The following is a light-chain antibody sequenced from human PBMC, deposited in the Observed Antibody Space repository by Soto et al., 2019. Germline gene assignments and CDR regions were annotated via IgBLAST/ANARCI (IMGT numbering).Light chain of an antibody. CDR3: SSYTSSATRV. Sequence: SVLTQPPSASGTPGQTVTISCSGSRSNIGNNYVCWYQQLPGAAPKLMICEVSNRPSGVSNRFSGSKSGNTASLTISGLQAEDEADYYCSSYTSSATRVFGTGTKVTVL. CDR2: EVS. J-gene: IGLJ1*01. CDR1: RSNIGNNY. V-gene: IGLV2-14*01.